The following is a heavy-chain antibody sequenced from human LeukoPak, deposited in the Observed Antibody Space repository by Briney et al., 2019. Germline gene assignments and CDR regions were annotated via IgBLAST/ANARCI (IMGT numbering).Heavy chain of an antibody. D-gene: IGHD3-22*01. J-gene: IGHJ4*02. CDR3: ARVHYYDSRGAFDY. V-gene: IGHV1-2*02. CDR2: INPNSGDT. Sequence: EASVKVSCKASGYTFTGYYMHWVRQAPGQGLEWMGWINPNSGDTNYAQKFQGSVTMTRDTSISTAYMELSRLRSDDTAIYYCARVHYYDSRGAFDYWGQGTLVTVSS. CDR1: GYTFTGYY.